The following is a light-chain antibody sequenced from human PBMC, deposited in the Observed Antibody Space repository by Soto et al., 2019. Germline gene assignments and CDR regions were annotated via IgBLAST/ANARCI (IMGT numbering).Light chain of an antibody. V-gene: IGKV3-15*01. J-gene: IGKJ4*01. CDR1: QNVSSN. CDR3: QQYNEWPRILT. Sequence: EIVLTQSPDTVSVSPGEGATLSCRASQNVSSNLAWYRQKPGQAPRLLMYDISTRATYIPARFSGSGSGTEFTLTINSLQPEDFAVYYCQQYNEWPRILTLGGGTKVDIK. CDR2: DIS.